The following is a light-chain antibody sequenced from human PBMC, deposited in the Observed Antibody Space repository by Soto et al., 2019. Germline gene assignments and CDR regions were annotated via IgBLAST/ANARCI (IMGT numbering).Light chain of an antibody. Sequence: EIVMTQSPATLSVSPGERATLSCRASQSVSSNLAWYQQKPGQAPRLLIYGASTRATGIPARFSGSGSGTEFTLTLSSLQSEDFAVYYCQQYNNWPPGFTFGPGTKVDIK. CDR2: GAS. J-gene: IGKJ3*01. V-gene: IGKV3-15*01. CDR3: QQYNNWPPGFT. CDR1: QSVSSN.